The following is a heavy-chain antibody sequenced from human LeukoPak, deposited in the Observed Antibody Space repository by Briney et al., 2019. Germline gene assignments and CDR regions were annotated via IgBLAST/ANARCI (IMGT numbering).Heavy chain of an antibody. D-gene: IGHD3-10*01. J-gene: IGHJ3*02. V-gene: IGHV3-30*18. CDR1: GFTFSSYG. CDR2: ISYDGSNK. CDR3: AKDGGMVRVDAFDI. Sequence: PGGSLRLSCAASGFTFSSYGMHWVRQAPGKGLEWVAVISYDGSNKYYADSVKGRFTISRDNSKNTLYLQMNSLRAEDTAVYYCAKDGGMVRVDAFDIWGQGTMVTVSS.